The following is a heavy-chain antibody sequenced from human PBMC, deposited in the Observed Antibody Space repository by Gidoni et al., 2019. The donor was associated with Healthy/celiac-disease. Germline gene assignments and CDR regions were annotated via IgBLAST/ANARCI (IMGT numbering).Heavy chain of an antibody. J-gene: IGHJ4*02. CDR1: GFTFISYA. V-gene: IGHV3-23*01. D-gene: IGHD3-16*02. CDR3: AKVPAGWGSYRSYFDY. CDR2: ISGSGGST. Sequence: EVQLLESGGGLVQPGGSLRLSCAAPGFTFISYAISWVRQAPGKGLEWVSAISGSGGSTYYADSVKGRFTISRDNSKNTLYLQMNSLRAEDTAVYYCAKVPAGWGSYRSYFDYWGQGTLVTVSS.